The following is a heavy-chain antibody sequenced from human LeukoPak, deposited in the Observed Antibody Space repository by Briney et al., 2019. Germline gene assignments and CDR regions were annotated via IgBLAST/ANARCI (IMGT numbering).Heavy chain of an antibody. Sequence: ASVKVSCKASGGTFSSYAISWVRQAPGQGLEWMGGFDPEDGETIYAQKFQGRVTMTEDTSTDTAYMELSSLRSEDTAVYYCATVLDGQQEDSWYFDYWGQGTLVTVSS. CDR1: GGTFSSYA. CDR2: FDPEDGET. CDR3: ATVLDGQQEDSWYFDY. D-gene: IGHD6-13*01. V-gene: IGHV1-24*01. J-gene: IGHJ4*02.